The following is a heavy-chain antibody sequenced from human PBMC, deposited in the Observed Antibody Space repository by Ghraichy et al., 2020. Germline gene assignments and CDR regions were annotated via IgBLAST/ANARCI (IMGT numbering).Heavy chain of an antibody. V-gene: IGHV3-33*01. CDR1: GFTFSSYG. CDR2: IWYDGSNK. CDR3: ARAEGGRYSYGSDY. Sequence: GGSLRLSCAASGFTFSSYGMHWVRQAPGKGLEWVAVIWYDGSNKYYADSVKGRFTISRDNSKNTLYLQMNSLRAEDTAVYYCARAEGGRYSYGSDYWGQGTLVTVSS. D-gene: IGHD5-18*01. J-gene: IGHJ4*02.